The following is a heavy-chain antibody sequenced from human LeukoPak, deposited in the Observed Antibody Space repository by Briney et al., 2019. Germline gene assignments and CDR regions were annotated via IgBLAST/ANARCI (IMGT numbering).Heavy chain of an antibody. J-gene: IGHJ6*03. D-gene: IGHD4-11*01. CDR2: IDSSGGYI. V-gene: IGHV3-21*04. CDR3: ARDRPIGGEVTTVNYYMDV. Sequence: GGSLRLSCEASGFTFNTYSMNWARQAPGKGLEWVSSIDSSGGYIFYADSVKGRFIISRDNAKNSLYLQMNSLRAEDTAVYYCARDRPIGGEVTTVNYYMDVWGKGTTVTISS. CDR1: GFTFNTYS.